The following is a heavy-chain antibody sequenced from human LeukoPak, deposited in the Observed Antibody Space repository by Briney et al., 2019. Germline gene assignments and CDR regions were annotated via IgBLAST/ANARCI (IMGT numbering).Heavy chain of an antibody. J-gene: IGHJ6*03. Sequence: GGSLRLSCAASGFTFSTYAINWARQPPGEGMEWVLGISGRGGSTHYAAPVKGRFTISRDKTTNTLYLQMNNPRAEDTAVYDCAKGSNTEWGSPVYYYCMDVWGKGTTVTVSS. V-gene: IGHV3-23*01. D-gene: IGHD3-3*01. CDR3: AKGSNTEWGSPVYYYCMDV. CDR1: GFTFSTYA. CDR2: ISGRGGST.